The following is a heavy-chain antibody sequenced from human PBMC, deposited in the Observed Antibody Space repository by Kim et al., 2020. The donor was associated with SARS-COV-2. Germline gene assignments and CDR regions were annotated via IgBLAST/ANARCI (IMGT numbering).Heavy chain of an antibody. CDR1: GGSISTYH. CDR2: VSYSGST. V-gene: IGHV4-59*08. CDR3: ARHGEVFGSGWFDP. D-gene: IGHD3-10*01. Sequence: SETLSLTCTVSGGSISTYHWTWIRQPPGKGLEWIGHVSYSGSTNYNPSLKSRVTISIDTSRNQFSLKLSSVTAADTAVYYCARHGEVFGSGWFDPWGQGTLVTVSS. J-gene: IGHJ5*02.